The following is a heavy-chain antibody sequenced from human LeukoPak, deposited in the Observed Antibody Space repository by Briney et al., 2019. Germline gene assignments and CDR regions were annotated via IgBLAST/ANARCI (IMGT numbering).Heavy chain of an antibody. J-gene: IGHJ5*02. CDR3: ARGDKQLVFERRKGGFDP. CDR2: ISSSSSYI. CDR1: GFTFSSYS. Sequence: PGGSLRLSCAASGFTFSSYSMNWVRQAPGRGLEWVSSISSSSSYIYYADLVKGRFTISRDNAKNSLYLQMNSLRAEDTAVYYCARGDKQLVFERRKGGFDPWGQGTLVTVSS. D-gene: IGHD6-13*01. V-gene: IGHV3-21*01.